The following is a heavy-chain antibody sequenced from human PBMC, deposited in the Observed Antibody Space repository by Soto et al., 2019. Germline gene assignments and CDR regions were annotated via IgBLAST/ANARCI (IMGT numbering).Heavy chain of an antibody. D-gene: IGHD4-17*01. CDR3: ARSGPYGGQQSGLGY. V-gene: IGHV1-69*06. CDR2: IIPIFGTE. J-gene: IGHJ4*01. Sequence: GASAQVSCMAPGDPFGSYAISRVRQAHGQGLEWMGGIIPIFGTENYAQKLQGRVTIMADKSTGTDYMELSSLRSEDAAVYYCARSGPYGGQQSGLGYWGQGTLL. CDR1: GDPFGSYA.